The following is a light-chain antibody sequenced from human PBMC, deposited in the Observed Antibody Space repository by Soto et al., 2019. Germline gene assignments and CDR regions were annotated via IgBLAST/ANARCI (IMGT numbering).Light chain of an antibody. CDR2: EVN. V-gene: IGLV2-14*01. Sequence: QSALTQPAPVSGSPRQTITISCTGASSDVGGYTYVSWYQQHPGKAPKLIIYEVNNRPSGVSHRFSGSKSGNTASLTISGLQAEDEADYYCRSYTSSSTPYVSGTGTKVAVL. CDR1: SSDVGGYTY. CDR3: RSYTSSSTPYV. J-gene: IGLJ1*01.